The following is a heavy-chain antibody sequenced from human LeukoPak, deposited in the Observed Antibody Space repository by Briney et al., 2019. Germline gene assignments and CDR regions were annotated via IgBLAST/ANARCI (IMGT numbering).Heavy chain of an antibody. Sequence: ASVNVSCKASGYTFTSYYMHWVGQAPGQGLGWMGIINPSGGSTSYAQKFQGRVTMTRETSTSTVYMELSSLRSEDTAVYYCTKDGYNNSDYWGQGTLVTVSS. V-gene: IGHV1-46*01. J-gene: IGHJ4*02. D-gene: IGHD5-12*01. CDR1: GYTFTSYY. CDR2: INPSGGST. CDR3: TKDGYNNSDY.